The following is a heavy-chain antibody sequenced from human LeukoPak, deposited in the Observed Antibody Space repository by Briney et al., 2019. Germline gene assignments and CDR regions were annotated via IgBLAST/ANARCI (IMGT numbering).Heavy chain of an antibody. J-gene: IGHJ3*02. D-gene: IGHD3-22*01. Sequence: GGSLRLSCAASGFTVSSNYMSWVRQAPGKGLEWVSVIYSGGSTYYADSVKGRFTISRDNSKNTLYLQMNSLRAEDMAVYYCARGDYYDSSGNFIDAFDIWGQGTMVTVSS. CDR1: GFTVSSNY. V-gene: IGHV3-53*01. CDR2: IYSGGST. CDR3: ARGDYYDSSGNFIDAFDI.